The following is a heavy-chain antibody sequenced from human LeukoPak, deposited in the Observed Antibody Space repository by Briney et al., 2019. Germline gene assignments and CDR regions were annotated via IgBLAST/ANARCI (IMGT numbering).Heavy chain of an antibody. CDR1: GGSISSGDYY. J-gene: IGHJ4*02. V-gene: IGHV4-30-4*08. D-gene: IGHD6-6*01. CDR2: IYNSGST. Sequence: SETLSLTCTVSGGSISSGDYYWSWIRQPPGKGLEWIGYIYNSGSTYYNPSLKSRVTISVDTSKNQFSLKLSSVTAADTAVYYCAREGVEYSSSFGYWGQGTLVTVSS. CDR3: AREGVEYSSSFGY.